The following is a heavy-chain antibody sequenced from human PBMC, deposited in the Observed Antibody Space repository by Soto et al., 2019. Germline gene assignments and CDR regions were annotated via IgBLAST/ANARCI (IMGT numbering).Heavy chain of an antibody. CDR2: INHSGST. CDR1: GGSFSGYY. Sequence: SETLSLTCAVYGGSFSGYYWSWIRQPPGKGLEWIGEINHSGSTNYNPSLKSRVTISVDTSKNQFSLKLSSVTAADTAVYYCASVRRKGPFDYWGQGTLVTVSS. J-gene: IGHJ4*02. CDR3: ASVRRKGPFDY. V-gene: IGHV4-34*01.